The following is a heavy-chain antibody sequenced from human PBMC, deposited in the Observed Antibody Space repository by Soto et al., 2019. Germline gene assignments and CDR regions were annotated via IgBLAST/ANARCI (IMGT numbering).Heavy chain of an antibody. CDR3: ARPHSSGWFTYDY. Sequence: SETLSLTCAVSGDSITTGSYWGWIRQPPGKGLEWIGSISQSGSSYYNPSLKSRLTILIDTSKNQFSLKLSSVTAADTAVYYCARPHSSGWFTYDYWGQGALVTVSS. CDR1: GDSITTGSY. V-gene: IGHV4-38-2*01. CDR2: ISQSGSS. D-gene: IGHD6-19*01. J-gene: IGHJ4*02.